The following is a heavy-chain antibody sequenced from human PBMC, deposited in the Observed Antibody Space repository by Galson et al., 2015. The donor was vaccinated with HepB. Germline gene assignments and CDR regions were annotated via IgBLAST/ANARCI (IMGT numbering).Heavy chain of an antibody. Sequence: SLRLSCAASGFTFSSYSMNWVRQTPGKGLEWVSSISSGGTSISYADSVKGRFTISRDNPKKSLYLAMNGLRVDDTAVYYCVRDSASWSLVTYFDSWGQGKLVTVSS. CDR1: GFTFSSYS. D-gene: IGHD6-25*01. CDR3: VRDSASWSLVTYFDS. CDR2: ISSGGTSI. V-gene: IGHV3-21*01. J-gene: IGHJ4*02.